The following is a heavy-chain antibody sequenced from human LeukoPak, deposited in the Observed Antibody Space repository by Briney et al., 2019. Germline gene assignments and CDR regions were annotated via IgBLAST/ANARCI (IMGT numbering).Heavy chain of an antibody. V-gene: IGHV3-33*01. D-gene: IGHD3-22*01. J-gene: IGHJ6*02. CDR1: GFTFSSYG. CDR2: IWYDGSNK. CDR3: ARDGYYYDSSGYLLRYYYGIDV. Sequence: GRSLRLSCAASGFTFSSYGMHWVRQAPGKGLEWVAVIWYDGSNKYYADSVKGRFTISRDNSKNTLYLQMNSLRAEDTAVYYCARDGYYYDSSGYLLRYYYGIDVWGQGTTVTVSS.